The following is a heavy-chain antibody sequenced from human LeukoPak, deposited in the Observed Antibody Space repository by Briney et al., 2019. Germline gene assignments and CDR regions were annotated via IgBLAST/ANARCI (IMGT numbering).Heavy chain of an antibody. V-gene: IGHV3-11*06. CDR3: ARGGFPDY. J-gene: IGHJ4*02. Sequence: GGSLRLSCAASGFXFSDYYMSWIRQAPGKGLEWLSYIDSSSNYIKYADSVRGRFPISRDNAKNSLYLQMNALRAEDTAVYYCARGGFPDYWGQGTLVIVSS. CDR2: IDSSSNYI. CDR1: GFXFSDYY.